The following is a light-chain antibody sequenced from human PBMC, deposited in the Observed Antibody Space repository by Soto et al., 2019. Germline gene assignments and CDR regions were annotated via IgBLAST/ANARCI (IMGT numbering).Light chain of an antibody. Sequence: EVVLTQTPVTLSLSPGEGATLSCRASQSVSSSYLAWYHQRPGQAPRLLIYGSYSRATGIPDRFSGGGSGTDFTLTISRLEPEDFAVYYCQQYGSLPITFGQGTRLEIK. CDR1: QSVSSSY. CDR3: QQYGSLPIT. V-gene: IGKV3-20*01. CDR2: GSY. J-gene: IGKJ5*01.